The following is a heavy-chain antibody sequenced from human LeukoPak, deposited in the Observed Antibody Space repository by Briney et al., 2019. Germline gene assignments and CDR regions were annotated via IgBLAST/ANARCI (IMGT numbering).Heavy chain of an antibody. J-gene: IGHJ3*02. D-gene: IGHD3-22*01. V-gene: IGHV3-53*04. CDR3: ARDLGPSHSSGYYIPFDAFDI. Sequence: GGSLRLSCAASGFTVSSNYMSWVRQAPGKGLEWVSVIYSGGSTYYADSVKGRFTISRHNSKNTLYLQMNSLRAEDTAVYYCARDLGPSHSSGYYIPFDAFDIWGQGTMVTVSS. CDR1: GFTVSSNY. CDR2: IYSGGST.